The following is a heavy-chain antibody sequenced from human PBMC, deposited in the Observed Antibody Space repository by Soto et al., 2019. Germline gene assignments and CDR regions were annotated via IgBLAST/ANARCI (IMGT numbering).Heavy chain of an antibody. CDR2: MYHSGST. J-gene: IGHJ4*02. CDR1: GGSISSGGYS. CDR3: ARVPDY. V-gene: IGHV4-30-2*01. Sequence: QLQLQESGSGLVKPSQTLSLTCAVSGGSISSGGYSWSWIRQPPGKGLEWIGYMYHSGSTYYNPTLESRVTISIDRSKHQFSLKLSSVAAGDTAVYYCARVPDYWGQGILVTVSS. D-gene: IGHD2-2*01.